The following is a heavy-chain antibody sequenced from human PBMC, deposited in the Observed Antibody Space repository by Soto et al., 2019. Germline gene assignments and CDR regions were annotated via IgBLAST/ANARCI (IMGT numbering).Heavy chain of an antibody. CDR1: GGSISSYY. CDR2: IYYSGST. D-gene: IGHD3-10*01. J-gene: IGHJ5*02. Sequence: SETLSLTCTVSGGSISSYYWSWIRQPPGKGLEWIGYIYYSGSTNYNPSLKSRVTISVDTSKNQFSLKLSSVTAADTAVYYCARVSRYYYGSGKPTYNWFDPWGQGTLVTVSS. CDR3: ARVSRYYYGSGKPTYNWFDP. V-gene: IGHV4-59*01.